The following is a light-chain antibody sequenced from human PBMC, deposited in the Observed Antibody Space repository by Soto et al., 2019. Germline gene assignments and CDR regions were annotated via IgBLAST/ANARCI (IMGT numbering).Light chain of an antibody. CDR1: QSVSSY. CDR3: QQRSNWPPIT. J-gene: IGKJ3*01. Sequence: IVLTQSPATLSFSPCERATLSCSSSQSVSSYLAWYQQKPGQAPRLLIYDASNRATGIPARFSGSGSGTDFTLTISSLEPEDFAVYYCQQRSNWPPITFGPGTKVDIK. V-gene: IGKV3-11*01. CDR2: DAS.